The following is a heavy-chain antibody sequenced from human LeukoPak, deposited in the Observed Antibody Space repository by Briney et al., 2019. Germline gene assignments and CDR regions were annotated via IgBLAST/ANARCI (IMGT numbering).Heavy chain of an antibody. CDR3: ARSGVPAAMRGSAFDI. D-gene: IGHD2-2*01. J-gene: IGHJ3*02. V-gene: IGHV1-69*13. CDR2: IIPIFGTA. CDR1: GGTFSSYA. Sequence: ASVKVSFKASGGTFSSYAISWVRQAPGQGLEWMGGIIPIFGTANYAQKFQGRVTITADESTSTAYMELSSLRSEDTAVYYCARSGVPAAMRGSAFDIWGQGTMVTVSS.